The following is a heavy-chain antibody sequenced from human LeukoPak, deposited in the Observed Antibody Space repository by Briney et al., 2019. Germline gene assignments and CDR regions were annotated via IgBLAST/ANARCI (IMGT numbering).Heavy chain of an antibody. Sequence: HGESLKISCKGPGYIFASYWIAWVRQMPGTSLEWRGVIYSGNSGITYSPSFPAEVTISTDKSVSTAYLPWGSLKDSGTASYYSARHRSSITSCHNYWGQGTLVTVAS. CDR1: GYIFASYW. D-gene: IGHD2-2*02. J-gene: IGHJ4*02. CDR2: IYSGNSGI. V-gene: IGHV5-51*01. CDR3: ARHRSSITSCHNY.